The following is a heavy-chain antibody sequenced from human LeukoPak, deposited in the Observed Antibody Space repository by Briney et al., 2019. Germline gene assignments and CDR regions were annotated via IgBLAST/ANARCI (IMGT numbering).Heavy chain of an antibody. CDR1: GFTFSTYA. J-gene: IGHJ5*02. CDR2: ISYDGSNK. V-gene: IGHV3-30*18. CDR3: AKDVSWNWFDP. Sequence: GRSLRLSCAASGFTFSTYAMHWVRQAPGKGLEWVAVISYDGSNKYYADSVKGRFTISRDNSKNTLYLQMNTLTAEDTAVYYCAKDVSWNWFDPWGQGTLVTVSS.